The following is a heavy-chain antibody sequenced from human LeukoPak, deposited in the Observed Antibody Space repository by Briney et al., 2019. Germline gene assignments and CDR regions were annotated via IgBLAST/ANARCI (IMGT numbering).Heavy chain of an antibody. CDR3: ARDHTGPQDY. CDR2: INRDGSTT. CDR1: GFTLSSYW. Sequence: PVGSLRLSCAASGFTLSSYWVHWVRQAPGKGLVWVARINRDGSTTTYADSVKGRFSISRDNAKNTLYLQMNSLRAEDTAVYYCARDHTGPQDYWGQRTLVTVSS. D-gene: IGHD4-17*01. V-gene: IGHV3-74*01. J-gene: IGHJ4*02.